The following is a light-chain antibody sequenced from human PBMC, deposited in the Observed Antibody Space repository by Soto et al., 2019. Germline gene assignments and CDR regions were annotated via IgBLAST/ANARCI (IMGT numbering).Light chain of an antibody. CDR3: MQGSHWPLT. J-gene: IGKJ4*01. Sequence: DVVLTQSPLSLPVTLGRPASISCRSSQSLVYSDGNTYLTWFQQRPGQSPRRLLCEVSKRHAGVPDRFSGSGSVTEFTLKISRVEAEDVGVYYCMQGSHWPLTFGGGTKVEIK. V-gene: IGKV2-30*01. CDR1: QSLVYSDGNTY. CDR2: EVS.